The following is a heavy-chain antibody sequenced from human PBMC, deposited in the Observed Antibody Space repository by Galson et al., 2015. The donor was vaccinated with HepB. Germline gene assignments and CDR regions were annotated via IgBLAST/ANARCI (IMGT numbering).Heavy chain of an antibody. D-gene: IGHD3-10*01. CDR1: GYTFTGYY. CDR3: KLGLWFGELDHFDY. CDR2: INPNSGGT. J-gene: IGHJ4*02. V-gene: IGHV1-2*02. Sequence: SVKVSCKASGYTFTGYYMHWVRQAPGQGLEWMGWINPNSGGTNYAQKFQGRVTMTRDTSISTAYMELSRLRSDDTAVYYCKLGLWFGELDHFDYWGQGTLVTVSS.